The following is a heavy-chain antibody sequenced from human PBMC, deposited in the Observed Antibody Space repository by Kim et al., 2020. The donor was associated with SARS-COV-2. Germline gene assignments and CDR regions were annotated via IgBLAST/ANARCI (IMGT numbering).Heavy chain of an antibody. CDR1: GYTFTGLH. CDR3: ARDLESGSYGY. Sequence: ASVKVSCKASGYTFTGLHMHWVRQAPGQGLEWMGWIDPNRGGTNYAQKFQGRVTMTRDTSISTAYMEVIRLRSDDTAVYYCARDLESGSYGYWGQGTLVTVSS. J-gene: IGHJ4*02. D-gene: IGHD1-26*01. CDR2: IDPNRGGT. V-gene: IGHV1-2*02.